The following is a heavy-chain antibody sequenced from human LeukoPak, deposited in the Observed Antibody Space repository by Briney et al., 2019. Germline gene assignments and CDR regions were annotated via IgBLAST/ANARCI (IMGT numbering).Heavy chain of an antibody. D-gene: IGHD6-13*01. Sequence: SETLSLTCAVYGGSFSGYYWSWIRQPPGKGLEWIGEINHSGSTNYNPSLKSRVTISVDTSKNQFSLKLSSVTAADTAVYYCARVAAAADTVSGMDVWGQGTTVTVSS. V-gene: IGHV4-34*01. J-gene: IGHJ6*02. CDR2: INHSGST. CDR1: GGSFSGYY. CDR3: ARVAAAADTVSGMDV.